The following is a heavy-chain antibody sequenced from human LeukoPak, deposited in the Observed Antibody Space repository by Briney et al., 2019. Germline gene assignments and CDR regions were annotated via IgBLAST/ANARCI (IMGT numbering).Heavy chain of an antibody. CDR1: GGSISSGGYS. CDR3: ATRCYMDV. Sequence: MPSETLSLTCAVSGGSISSGGYSWSWIRQPPGKGLEWIGYIYYSGSTYYNPSLKSRVTISVDTSKNQFSLKLSSVTAADTAVYYCATRCYMDVWGKGTTVTISS. V-gene: IGHV4-30-4*07. J-gene: IGHJ6*03. CDR2: IYYSGST.